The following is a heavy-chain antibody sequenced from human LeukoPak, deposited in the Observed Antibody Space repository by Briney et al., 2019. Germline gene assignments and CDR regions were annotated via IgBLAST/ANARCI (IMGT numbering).Heavy chain of an antibody. CDR2: INSDGSST. D-gene: IGHD2-21*02. Sequence: GESLRLSCADSGFTFSSYWMLWVRQAPGKGLVWVSRINSDGSSTIYADSVKGRFTISRDNAKNTLYLQMNSLRAEDTAVYYCVRGGDNHGFDIWGQGTMVTVSS. CDR1: GFTFSSYW. CDR3: VRGGDNHGFDI. V-gene: IGHV3-74*01. J-gene: IGHJ3*02.